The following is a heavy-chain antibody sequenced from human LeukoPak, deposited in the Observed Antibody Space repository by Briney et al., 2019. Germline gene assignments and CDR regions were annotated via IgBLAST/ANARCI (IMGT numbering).Heavy chain of an antibody. CDR2: ISGSGGSA. V-gene: IGHV3-23*01. CDR1: GFTFSSYA. Sequence: GGSLRLSCAASGFTFSSYAMSWVREAPGKGLEWVSAISGSGGSAYYADSVKGRFTISRDNSKNTLYLQMNSLRAEDTAAYYCAKSRGVMIVVVITHTFDYWGQGTLVTVSS. CDR3: AKSRGVMIVVVITHTFDY. D-gene: IGHD3-22*01. J-gene: IGHJ4*02.